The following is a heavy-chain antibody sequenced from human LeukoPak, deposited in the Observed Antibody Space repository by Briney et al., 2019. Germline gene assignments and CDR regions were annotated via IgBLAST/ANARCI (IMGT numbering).Heavy chain of an antibody. V-gene: IGHV1-69*05. D-gene: IGHD4-17*01. CDR1: GTFSTHA. CDR3: ARDSKTLTTAPGHFVY. CDR2: VIPMFDTV. Sequence: ASVKVSCKASGTFSTHALSWVRQAPGQGLEWMGRVIPMFDTVIYAQKFQDRVTITTDKSTNTAYMELSSLSYEQRTVYYCARDSKTLTTAPGHFVYWGVGNLVSVSP. J-gene: IGHJ4*02.